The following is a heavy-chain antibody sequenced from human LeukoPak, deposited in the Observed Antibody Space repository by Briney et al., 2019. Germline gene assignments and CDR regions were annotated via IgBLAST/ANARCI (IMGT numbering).Heavy chain of an antibody. J-gene: IGHJ4*02. CDR1: GFTFSSYA. D-gene: IGHD1-20*01. V-gene: IGHV3-23*01. Sequence: QPGGSLRLSCAASGFTFSSYAMTWVRQAPGKGLEWVSSINDSGGSTYYADSVKGRFTISRDNSKNTLYMQMNSLRAEDTAVYYCAKDLGYNWNYFDYWGQGTLVTVSS. CDR2: INDSGGST. CDR3: AKDLGYNWNYFDY.